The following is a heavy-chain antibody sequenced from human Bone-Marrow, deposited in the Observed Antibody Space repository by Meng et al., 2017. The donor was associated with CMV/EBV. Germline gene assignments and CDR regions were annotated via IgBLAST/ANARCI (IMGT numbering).Heavy chain of an antibody. D-gene: IGHD6-6*01. V-gene: IGHV3-74*01. CDR1: GFTFSSYW. CDR3: ARAQYSSSILMDV. J-gene: IGHJ6*02. Sequence: GGSLRLSCAASGFTFSSYWMHWVRQAPGKGLVWVSRINSDGSSTSYGDSVKGRFTISRDNAKNTLYLQMNSLRAEDTAVYYCARAQYSSSILMDVWGQGTTVTVSS. CDR2: INSDGSST.